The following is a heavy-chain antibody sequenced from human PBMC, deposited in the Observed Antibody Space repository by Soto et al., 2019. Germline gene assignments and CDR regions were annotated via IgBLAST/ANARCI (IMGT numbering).Heavy chain of an antibody. CDR1: GDSMTNGHW. Sequence: QVQLQESGPGLVKPSGTLSLTCVVSGDSMTNGHWWSWVRQPPGKGLEWIGEIFHNGGTTYNPSFRSRVTFSVDTSKNQYSLNLRSVTAADTATYYCARDQDSTTPKGGMDVWGPGTTVIVSS. D-gene: IGHD2-15*01. J-gene: IGHJ6*02. V-gene: IGHV4-4*02. CDR3: ARDQDSTTPKGGMDV. CDR2: IFHNGGT.